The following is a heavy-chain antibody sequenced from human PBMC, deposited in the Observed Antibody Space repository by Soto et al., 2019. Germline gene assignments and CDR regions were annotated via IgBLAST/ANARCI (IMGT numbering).Heavy chain of an antibody. J-gene: IGHJ4*01. D-gene: IGHD3-9*01. CDR3: ARGSRVSYYDILTGYYMVY. CDR1: GYTFTSYG. CDR2: ISAYNGNT. Sequence: ASVKVSCKASGYTFTSYGISWVRQAPGQGLEWMGWISAYNGNTNYAQKLQGRVTMTTDTSTSTAYMELRSLRSDDTAVYYCARGSRVSYYDILTGYYMVYWGHGTLVTVSS. V-gene: IGHV1-18*01.